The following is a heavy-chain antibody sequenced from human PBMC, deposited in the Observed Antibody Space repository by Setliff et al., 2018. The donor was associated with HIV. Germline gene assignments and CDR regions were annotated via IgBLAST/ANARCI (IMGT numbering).Heavy chain of an antibody. J-gene: IGHJ4*02. V-gene: IGHV1-69*02. CDR2: IIPILGIA. D-gene: IGHD5-12*01. CDR1: GGTFSSYT. Sequence: SVKVSCKASGGTFSSYTISWVRQAPGQGLEWMGRIIPILGIANYAQKFQGRVTITADKPTSTAYMELSSLRPEDTAVYYCATRIRDGHRGYGYFDFWGQGTLVTVSS. CDR3: ATRIRDGHRGYGYFDF.